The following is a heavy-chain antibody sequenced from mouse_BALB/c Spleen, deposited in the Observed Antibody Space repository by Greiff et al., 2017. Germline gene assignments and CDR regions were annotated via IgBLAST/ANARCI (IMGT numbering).Heavy chain of an antibody. J-gene: IGHJ4*01. CDR3: ARGGLLRLRAMDY. CDR2: IDPANGNT. CDR1: GFNIKDTY. V-gene: IGHV14-3*02. Sequence: EVQLQQSGAELVKPGASVKLSCTASGFNIKDTYMHWVKQRPEQGLEWIGRIDPANGNTKYDPKFQGKATITADTSSNTAYLQLSSLTSEDTAVYYCARGGLLRLRAMDYWGQGTSVTVSS. D-gene: IGHD1-2*01.